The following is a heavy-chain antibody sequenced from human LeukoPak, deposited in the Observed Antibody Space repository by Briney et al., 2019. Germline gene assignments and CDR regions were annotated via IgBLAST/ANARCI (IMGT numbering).Heavy chain of an antibody. D-gene: IGHD5-18*01. CDR2: IKQDGGEK. CDR3: ARDRYSYGEYFQH. V-gene: IGHV3-7*01. J-gene: IGHJ1*01. CDR1: GLTFSHYW. Sequence: GGSLRLSCTASGLTFSHYWMSWVRQAPGKGLEWVAYIKQDGGEKYYVDSVKGRFIISRDNAKNSLYLQMNSLRAEDTAVYYCARDRYSYGEYFQHWGQGTLVTVSS.